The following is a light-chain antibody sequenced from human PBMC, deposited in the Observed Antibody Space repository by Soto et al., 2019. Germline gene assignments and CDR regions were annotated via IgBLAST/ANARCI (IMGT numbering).Light chain of an antibody. J-gene: IGKJ3*01. V-gene: IGKV1-5*01. CDR2: DAS. Sequence: DIQMTQSPSTLSASVGDRVTITCRASQSISSWLAWYQQKPGKAPKLLIYDASSLESGVPSRFSGSGSGTEFTLTISNLQSEDFAVYYCQQYNNWPPGATFGPGTKVDIK. CDR1: QSISSW. CDR3: QQYNNWPPGAT.